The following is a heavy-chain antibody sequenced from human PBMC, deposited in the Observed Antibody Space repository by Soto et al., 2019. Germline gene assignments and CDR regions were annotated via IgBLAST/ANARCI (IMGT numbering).Heavy chain of an antibody. J-gene: IGHJ4*02. Sequence: SETLSLTCTVSGGSISSYYLSWIRQPPGKGLEWIGYIYYSGSTNYNPSLKSRVTISVDTSKNQFSLKLSSVTAADTAVYYCARHDSSSPKFCFDYWGQGTLVTVS. V-gene: IGHV4-59*08. CDR2: IYYSGST. CDR1: GGSISSYY. CDR3: ARHDSSSPKFCFDY. D-gene: IGHD6-6*01.